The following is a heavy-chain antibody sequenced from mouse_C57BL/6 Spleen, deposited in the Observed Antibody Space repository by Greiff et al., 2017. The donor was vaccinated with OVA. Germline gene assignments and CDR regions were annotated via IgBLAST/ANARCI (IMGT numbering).Heavy chain of an antibody. CDR1: GYAFSSSW. V-gene: IGHV1-82*01. CDR2: IYPGDGDT. CDR3: ARYYYGSSGGFFDY. Sequence: QVQLKQSGPELVKPGASVKISCKASGYAFSSSWMNWVKQRPGKGLEWIGRIYPGDGDTNYNGKFKGKATLTADKSSSTAYMQLSSLTSEDSAVYFCARYYYGSSGGFFDYWGQGTTLTVSS. D-gene: IGHD1-1*01. J-gene: IGHJ2*01.